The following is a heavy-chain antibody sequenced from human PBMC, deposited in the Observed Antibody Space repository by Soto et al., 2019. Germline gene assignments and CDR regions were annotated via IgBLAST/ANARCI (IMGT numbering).Heavy chain of an antibody. CDR3: ARGYCGSERCYEPFDP. Sequence: QVLVVESGGGVVQPGGSLRLSCTASGLTFSSHGIHWVRQAPGKGLEWVAFIWHDGSQKYYADSVMGRFTVSRDNSDKVMYLQMNSLRVDDTAVYYCARGYCGSERCYEPFDPWGQGTLVTVSS. V-gene: IGHV3-33*01. D-gene: IGHD2-21*01. CDR2: IWHDGSQK. J-gene: IGHJ5*02. CDR1: GLTFSSHG.